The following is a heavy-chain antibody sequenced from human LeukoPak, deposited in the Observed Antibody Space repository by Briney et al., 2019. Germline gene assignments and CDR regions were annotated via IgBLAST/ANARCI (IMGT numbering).Heavy chain of an antibody. CDR1: GFTFSSYS. V-gene: IGHV3-21*01. Sequence: PGGSLRPSCAASGFTFSSYSMNWVRQAPGKGLEWVSSISSSSAYIYYADSMKGRFTISRDNAKNSLYLQMNSLRAEDTAVYCCVRLSGSYLPFDYWGQGTLVTASS. CDR2: ISSSSAYI. CDR3: VRLSGSYLPFDY. D-gene: IGHD1-26*01. J-gene: IGHJ4*02.